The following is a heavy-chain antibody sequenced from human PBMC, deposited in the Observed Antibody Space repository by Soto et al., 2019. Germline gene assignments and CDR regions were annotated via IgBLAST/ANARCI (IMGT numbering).Heavy chain of an antibody. Sequence: GGSLRLSCVGSGFTFGSFWMRWVRQAPGKGLEWVADIRQDGGEKYYGDSVKGRFTISRDNAKNSLYLEMNSLRDEDTAVYYCARPRGHRDGGSCFPPDSWGQGALVTVSS. CDR3: ARPRGHRDGGSCFPPDS. J-gene: IGHJ4*02. D-gene: IGHD2-15*01. CDR2: IRQDGGEK. CDR1: GFTFGSFW. V-gene: IGHV3-7*01.